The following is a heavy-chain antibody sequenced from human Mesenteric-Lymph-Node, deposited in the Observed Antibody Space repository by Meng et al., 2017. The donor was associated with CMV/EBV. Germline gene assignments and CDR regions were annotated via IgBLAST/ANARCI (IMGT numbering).Heavy chain of an antibody. CDR2: IRYDGSDK. V-gene: IGHV3-7*01. J-gene: IGHJ6*02. Sequence: GGSLRLSCEASGFSFIGYWMSWVRQAPGKGLEWVASIRYDGSDKDYVHSVKGRFTISRDNAKNSLYLQMNSLRAEDTAVYYCARGYYGMDVWGQGTTVTVSS. CDR3: ARGYYGMDV. CDR1: GFSFIGYW.